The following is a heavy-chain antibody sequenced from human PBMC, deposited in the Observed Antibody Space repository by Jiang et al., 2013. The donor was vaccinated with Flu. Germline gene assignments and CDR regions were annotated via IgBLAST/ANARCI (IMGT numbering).Heavy chain of an antibody. J-gene: IGHJ3*02. CDR3: AGDQIGIRAGAFDI. CDR1: GGSISSDGYY. CDR2: IYYSGNT. V-gene: IGHV4-31*03. Sequence: LLKPSQTLSLTCTVSGGSISSDGYYWSWIRQHPERGLEWIGYIYYSGNTYYNPSLKSRVTMSVDTSKNQFSLKLSSVAAADTAMYYCAGDQIGIRAGAFDIWGQGTRVTVSS. D-gene: IGHD2/OR15-2a*01.